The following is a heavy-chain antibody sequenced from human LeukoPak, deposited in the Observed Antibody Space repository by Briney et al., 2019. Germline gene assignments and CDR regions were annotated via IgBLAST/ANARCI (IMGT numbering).Heavy chain of an antibody. V-gene: IGHV4-61*01. CDR3: TRSTNLEAFDI. CDR2: IYYSGST. J-gene: IGHJ3*02. CDR1: GGSVSSGTYC. Sequence: SETLSLTCTVSGGSVSSGTYCWGWLRQPPGKGLEWIGYIYYSGSTNYNPSLKSRVTVSVDTSKNQCSLKLSSVTTADTAVYYCTRSTNLEAFDIWGQGTMVTVSS. D-gene: IGHD2-8*01.